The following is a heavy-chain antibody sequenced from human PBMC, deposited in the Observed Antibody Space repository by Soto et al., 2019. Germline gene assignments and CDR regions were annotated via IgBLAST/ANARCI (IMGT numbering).Heavy chain of an antibody. V-gene: IGHV3-23*01. CDR2: ISYNGGTT. J-gene: IGHJ4*02. CDR3: AKKLETAGANFGLVDY. Sequence: EVQLLESGGGLVQPGGSLRLSCAASGFTFSNFAMSWVRQAPGKGLEWVSSISYNGGTTYFADSVKGRFNISRDNFKNTLHLQMNSLRAEDTAIYFCAKKLETAGANFGLVDYCGQGPLVTVCS. CDR1: GFTFSNFA. D-gene: IGHD6-13*01.